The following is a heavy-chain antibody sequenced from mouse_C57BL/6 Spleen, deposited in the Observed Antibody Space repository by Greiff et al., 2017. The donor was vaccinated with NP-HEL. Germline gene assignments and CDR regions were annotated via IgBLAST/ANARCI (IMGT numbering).Heavy chain of an antibody. CDR2: ISYDGSN. V-gene: IGHV3-6*01. J-gene: IGHJ4*01. D-gene: IGHD1-1*01. CDR3: ARDGHGDYYAMDY. Sequence: EVQLVESGPGLVKPSQSLSLTCSVTGYSITSGYYWNWIRQFPGNKLEWMGYISYDGSNNYNPSLKNRISITRDTSKNQFFLKLNSVTTEDTATYYCARDGHGDYYAMDYWGQGTSVTVSS. CDR1: GYSITSGYY.